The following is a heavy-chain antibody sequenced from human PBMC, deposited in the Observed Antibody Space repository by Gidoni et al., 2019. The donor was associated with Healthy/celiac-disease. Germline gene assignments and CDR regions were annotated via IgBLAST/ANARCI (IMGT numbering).Heavy chain of an antibody. Sequence: EVPLLESGGGLVQPGGSLSRSCAASGFTFSRCAMRWVRQAPGKALEWVSAISGSGGSTYYADSVKGRFTISRDNSKNTLYLQMNSLRAEDTAVYYCAKDGPDIVVVPADPFDYWGQGTLVTVSS. CDR2: ISGSGGST. D-gene: IGHD2-2*01. CDR1: GFTFSRCA. J-gene: IGHJ4*02. V-gene: IGHV3-23*01. CDR3: AKDGPDIVVVPADPFDY.